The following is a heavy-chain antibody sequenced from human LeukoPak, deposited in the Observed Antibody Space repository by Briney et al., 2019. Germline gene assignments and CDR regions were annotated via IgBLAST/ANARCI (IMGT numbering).Heavy chain of an antibody. CDR3: ASGPNPYSSSWYMVN. Sequence: SETLSLTCTVSGGSISSYYWSWIRQPPGKGLEWIGYIYYSGSTNYNPSLKRRVTISVDTSKNQFSLKLSSVTAADTAVYYCASGPNPYSSSWYMVNWGQGTLVTVSS. J-gene: IGHJ4*02. V-gene: IGHV4-59*08. CDR2: IYYSGST. D-gene: IGHD6-13*01. CDR1: GGSISSYY.